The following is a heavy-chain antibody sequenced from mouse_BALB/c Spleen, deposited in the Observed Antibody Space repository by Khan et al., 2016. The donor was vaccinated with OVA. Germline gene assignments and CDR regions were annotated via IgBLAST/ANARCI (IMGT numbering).Heavy chain of an antibody. CDR1: GYIFTSYW. Sequence: QVQLKQSGAELVRPGASVKLSCKTSGYIFTSYWIHWVKQRSGQGLEWIARIYPGTDNSYYNEKFKDKATLTADKSSSTAYMQLSSLKSEDSDVYFCAREEAFYHFAHWGQGTTLTVSA. D-gene: IGHD2-1*01. J-gene: IGHJ2*01. CDR2: IYPGTDNS. V-gene: IGHV1-76*01. CDR3: AREEAFYHFAH.